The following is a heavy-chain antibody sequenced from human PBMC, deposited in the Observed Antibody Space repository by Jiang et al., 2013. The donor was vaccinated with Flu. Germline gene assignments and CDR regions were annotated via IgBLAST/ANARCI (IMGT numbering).Heavy chain of an antibody. V-gene: IGHV4-59*01. CDR1: AGSISTYY. D-gene: IGHD2-15*01. CDR2: MYYSGST. J-gene: IGHJ6*02. CDR3: ARGYCHSGSCYSINNYYGLDV. Sequence: GLVKPSETLSLTCTVSAGSISTYYWSWIRQPPGKGLEWIGHMYYSGSTNYNPSLKSRVTISIDTSKNQFSLKLSSVTAADTAVYFCARGYCHSGSCYSINNYYGLDVWGQGTTVTVSS.